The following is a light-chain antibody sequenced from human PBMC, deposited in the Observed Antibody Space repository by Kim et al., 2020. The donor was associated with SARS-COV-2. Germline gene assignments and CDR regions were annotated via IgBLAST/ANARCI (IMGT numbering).Light chain of an antibody. CDR3: QQYGRSPVS. CDR1: QIVRSSY. CDR2: GAT. J-gene: IGKJ4*01. V-gene: IGKV3-20*01. Sequence: PGERARLPCSARQIVRSSYLAWHHHRAGQAPRLRIYGATSRATGIPDRFSGSGSGTDFTLTISRLEPEDFAVYFCQQYGRSPVSFGGGTKVDIK.